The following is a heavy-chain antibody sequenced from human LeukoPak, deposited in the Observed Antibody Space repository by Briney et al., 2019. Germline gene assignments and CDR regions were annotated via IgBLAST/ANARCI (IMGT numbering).Heavy chain of an antibody. J-gene: IGHJ5*02. CDR1: GFIFDDYA. Sequence: GGSLRLSCVASGFIFDDYAMHWVRQAPGKGLEWIALISEDGGSAYYADSVKGRFTISRDNSKDSLYVEMNSLRTDDTALYYCAKDINVRADNRRRGFDPWGQGTLVTVSS. D-gene: IGHD2/OR15-2a*01. CDR3: AKDINVRADNRRRGFDP. V-gene: IGHV3-43*02. CDR2: ISEDGGSA.